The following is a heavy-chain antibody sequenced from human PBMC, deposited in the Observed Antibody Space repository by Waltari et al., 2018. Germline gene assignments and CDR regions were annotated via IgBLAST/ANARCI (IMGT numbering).Heavy chain of an antibody. D-gene: IGHD2-2*01. Sequence: QVELVQSGPELKKPGASVKVSCRASGYSFTSYAINWVRQAPGRGFELMGWINTNSGNPPYVQGFTGRFVFAWDTSVSTAFLQINSLEAEDTAVYYCAREVVPAATIVVNWFDPWGQGTLVTVSS. J-gene: IGHJ5*02. V-gene: IGHV7-4-1*02. CDR3: AREVVPAATIVVNWFDP. CDR1: GYSFTSYA. CDR2: INTNSGNP.